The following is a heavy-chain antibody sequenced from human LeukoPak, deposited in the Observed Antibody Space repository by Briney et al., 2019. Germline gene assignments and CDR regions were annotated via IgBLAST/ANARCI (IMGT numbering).Heavy chain of an antibody. J-gene: IGHJ4*02. V-gene: IGHV4-39*07. CDR1: GGSISSSSYY. D-gene: IGHD3-10*01. Sequence: PSETLSLTCTVSGGSISSSSYYWGWIRQPPGKGLEWIGSIYYSGSTYYNPSLKSRVTISVDTSKNQFSLKLSSVTAADTAVYYCARENHYYGSGSYYFDYWGQGTLVTVSS. CDR3: ARENHYYGSGSYYFDY. CDR2: IYYSGST.